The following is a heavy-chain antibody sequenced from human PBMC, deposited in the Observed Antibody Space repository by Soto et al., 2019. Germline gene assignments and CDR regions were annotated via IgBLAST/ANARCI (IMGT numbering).Heavy chain of an antibody. CDR2: ISGSGGST. V-gene: IGHV3-23*01. D-gene: IGHD6-13*01. Sequence: EVQLLESGGGLVQPGGSLRLSCAASGFTFSSYAMSWVRQAPGKGLEWVSAISGSGGSTYYADSVKGRFTISRDNSKNTLYLQMNSLRAEDTAVYYCARVLAAGTGAFDIWGQGTMVTVSS. CDR1: GFTFSSYA. CDR3: ARVLAAGTGAFDI. J-gene: IGHJ3*02.